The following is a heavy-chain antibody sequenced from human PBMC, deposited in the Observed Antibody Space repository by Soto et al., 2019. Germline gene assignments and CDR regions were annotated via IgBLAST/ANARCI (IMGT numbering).Heavy chain of an antibody. CDR3: TTDRLYDDPGAFDI. CDR2: IKSRTDGGTT. J-gene: IGHJ3*02. CDR1: GFTFNHAW. D-gene: IGHD2-2*02. Sequence: GGSLRLSCAASGFTFNHAWMSWVRQAPGKGLEWVGLIKSRTDGGTTDYLTPEKGRFTISRDDSKNTVYLQMDSLKTEDTAVHYCTTDRLYDDPGAFDIWGQGTMVTVSS. V-gene: IGHV3-15*01.